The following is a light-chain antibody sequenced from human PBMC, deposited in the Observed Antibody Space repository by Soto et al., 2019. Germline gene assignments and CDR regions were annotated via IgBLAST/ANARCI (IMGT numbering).Light chain of an antibody. CDR1: QSVSSSY. CDR2: GAS. Sequence: EIVLTQSPGTLSLSPGERATLSCRASQSVSSSYLAWYQQKPGQAPRLLIYGASNKATGIPDRFSGSGSGTDFTLTISRLEPEDFAVYYCQQYGRSSLTFGGGTKVEI. J-gene: IGKJ4*01. V-gene: IGKV3-20*01. CDR3: QQYGRSSLT.